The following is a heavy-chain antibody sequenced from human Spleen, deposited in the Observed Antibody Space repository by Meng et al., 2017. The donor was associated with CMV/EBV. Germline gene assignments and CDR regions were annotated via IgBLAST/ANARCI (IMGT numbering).Heavy chain of an antibody. CDR3: ARMRGPKDGMDV. Sequence: ASVKVSCKASGYTFTGYYMHWVRQAPGQGLEWMGWINPNSGGTNYAQKFQGRVTLNRDTSISTAYMELSRLRFDDTAVYYCARMRGPKDGMDVWGQGTTVTVSS. D-gene: IGHD3-10*01. CDR1: GYTFTGYY. J-gene: IGHJ6*02. V-gene: IGHV1-2*02. CDR2: INPNSGGT.